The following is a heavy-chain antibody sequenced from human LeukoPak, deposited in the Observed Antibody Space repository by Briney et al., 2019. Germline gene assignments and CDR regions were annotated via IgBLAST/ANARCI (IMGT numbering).Heavy chain of an antibody. D-gene: IGHD2-2*03. CDR2: ISGSASSVSST. J-gene: IGHJ4*02. Sequence: PGGSLRLSCAASGFTFSNYAMSWVRQAPGKGLEWVSAISGSASSVSSTYHADSVQGRFTISRDNSKNTLYLQMNSLRGDDTAVYYCAKDSHWILFDDWGQGTLVTVSS. V-gene: IGHV3-23*01. CDR3: AKDSHWILFDD. CDR1: GFTFSNYA.